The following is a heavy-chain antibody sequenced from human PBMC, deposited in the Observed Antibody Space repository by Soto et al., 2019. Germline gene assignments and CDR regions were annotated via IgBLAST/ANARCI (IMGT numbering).Heavy chain of an antibody. V-gene: IGHV4-59*01. J-gene: IGHJ5*02. CDR3: ARYGSGSSVWFDP. CDR2: IYYSGST. CDR1: GGSMSSYY. D-gene: IGHD3-10*01. Sequence: SETLSLTCTVTGGSMSSYYWSWIRQPPGKGLEWIGYIYYSGSTIYNPSLKSRVTISVDTSKNQFSLKLSSVTAADTAVYYCARYGSGSSVWFDPWGQGTLVTVS.